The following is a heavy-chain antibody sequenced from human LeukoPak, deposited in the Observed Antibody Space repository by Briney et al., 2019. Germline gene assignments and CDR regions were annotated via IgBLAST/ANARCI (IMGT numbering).Heavy chain of an antibody. Sequence: SSETLSLTCTVSGGSISNYYWSWIRQPPGKGLEWIGYIYPSGSINYNPSLKSRVTISVHTSKNQFSLKLTSVTAADTAVYYCARPYDSGWYGAFDLWGQGTMVTVSS. J-gene: IGHJ3*01. CDR2: IYPSGSI. V-gene: IGHV4-4*09. D-gene: IGHD6-19*01. CDR3: ARPYDSGWYGAFDL. CDR1: GGSISNYY.